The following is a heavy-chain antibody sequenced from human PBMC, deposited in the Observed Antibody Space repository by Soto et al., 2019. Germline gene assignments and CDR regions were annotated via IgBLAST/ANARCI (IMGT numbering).Heavy chain of an antibody. J-gene: IGHJ6*03. V-gene: IGHV1-8*01. D-gene: IGHD6-6*01. Sequence: ASVKVSCKASGYTFTSYDINWVRQATGQGLEWMGWMNPNSGNTGYAQKFQGRVTMTRDTSTSTAYMELSGLRSDDTAVYYCARVRQLDGYFYYYMDVWGKGTTVTVSS. CDR2: MNPNSGNT. CDR3: ARVRQLDGYFYYYMDV. CDR1: GYTFTSYD.